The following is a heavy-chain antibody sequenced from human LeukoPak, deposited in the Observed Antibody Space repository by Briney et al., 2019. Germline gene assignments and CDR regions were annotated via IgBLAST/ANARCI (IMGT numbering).Heavy chain of an antibody. J-gene: IGHJ4*02. Sequence: GGSLRLSCAASGFTFSSYDMHWVRQATGKGLEWVSAIGSGGDTYYAGSVKGRFSITRDNAKNSLYLQMNSLRAEDTAVYYCARDGGSAWFLDYWGQGTLVTVSS. CDR1: GFTFSSYD. D-gene: IGHD6-19*01. CDR2: IGSGGDT. CDR3: ARDGGSAWFLDY. V-gene: IGHV3-13*01.